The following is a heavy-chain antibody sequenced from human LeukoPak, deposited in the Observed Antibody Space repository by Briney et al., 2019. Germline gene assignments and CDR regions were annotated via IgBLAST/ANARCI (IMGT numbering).Heavy chain of an antibody. Sequence: SVKVSCEASGFTFTNSAVQWVRQARGQRLEWIGWIVVGSGTTNYAQEFQERVTITRDLSTSTAFLELSSLGSDDTAVYFCAAEDSGSGTYQDYWGQGTLVIVS. D-gene: IGHD3-10*01. CDR3: AAEDSGSGTYQDY. CDR1: GFTFTNSA. V-gene: IGHV1-58*01. CDR2: IVVGSGTT. J-gene: IGHJ4*02.